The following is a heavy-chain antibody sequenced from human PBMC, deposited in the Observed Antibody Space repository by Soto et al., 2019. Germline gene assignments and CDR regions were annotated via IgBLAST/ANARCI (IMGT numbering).Heavy chain of an antibody. D-gene: IGHD1-1*01. CDR2: IYHSGST. CDR1: GGSISSGGYS. J-gene: IGHJ5*02. Sequence: SETLSLTCAVSGGSISSGGYSWSWIRQPPGKGLEWIGYIYHSGSTYYNPSLKSRVTISVDRSKNQFSLKLSSVTAADTAVYYCASAPLQWGNWFDPWGQGTLVTVSS. CDR3: ASAPLQWGNWFDP. V-gene: IGHV4-30-2*01.